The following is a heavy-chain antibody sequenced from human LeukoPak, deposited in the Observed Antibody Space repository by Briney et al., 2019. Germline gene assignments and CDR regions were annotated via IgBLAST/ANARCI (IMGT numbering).Heavy chain of an antibody. D-gene: IGHD2/OR15-2a*01. CDR2: IASGGGANR. CDR3: ARIGTTTRGPAGLDV. V-gene: IGHV3-48*03. J-gene: IGHJ6*02. Sequence: GGSLRLSCAASGFTSSSYEMNWVRQAPGKGLEWVSYIASGGGANRFYSESVKGRFTISRDNAKNSLYLHMNSLRAEDTGVYYCARIGTTTRGPAGLDVWGQGTTVTVSS. CDR1: GFTSSSYE.